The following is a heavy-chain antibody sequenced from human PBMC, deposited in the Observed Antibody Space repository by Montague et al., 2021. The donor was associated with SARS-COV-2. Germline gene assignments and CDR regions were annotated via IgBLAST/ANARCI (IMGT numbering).Heavy chain of an antibody. V-gene: IGHV3-48*03. D-gene: IGHD3-22*01. CDR3: ARAGEDYYYDSSGFLY. CDR1: GFIFSSYE. Sequence: SLRLSCAASGFIFSSYEMNWVRRAPGKGLEWVSYISNSGDTKYYADSVKGRFTISRDNAKNSLYLQMSSLRAEDTAVYYCARAGEDYYYDSSGFLYWGQGILVTVSS. J-gene: IGHJ4*02. CDR2: ISNSGDTK.